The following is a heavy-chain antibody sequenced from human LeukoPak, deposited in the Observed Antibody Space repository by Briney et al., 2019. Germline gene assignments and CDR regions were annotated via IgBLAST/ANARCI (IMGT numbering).Heavy chain of an antibody. V-gene: IGHV3-23*01. J-gene: IGHJ4*02. CDR3: AEEPHPRFGELFY. D-gene: IGHD3-10*01. Sequence: GGSLRLSRAPAGFTFSSYAMSWVRQAPGKGLEWVSAISGSGGSTYYADSVKGRFTISRDNSKNTLYLQMNSLRAEDTAVYYCAEEPHPRFGELFYWGQGTLVTVSS. CDR2: ISGSGGST. CDR1: GFTFSSYA.